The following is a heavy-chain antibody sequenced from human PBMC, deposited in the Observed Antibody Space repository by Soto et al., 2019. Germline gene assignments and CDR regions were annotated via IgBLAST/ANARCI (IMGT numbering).Heavy chain of an antibody. CDR1: GFTFSSYW. D-gene: IGHD6-19*01. V-gene: IGHV3-74*01. CDR2: INSDGSST. CDR3: ARAYSSGPFDY. Sequence: GSLILSCAASGFTFSSYWIHWVRQAPGKGLVWVSRINSDGSSTSYADSVKGRFTISRDNAKNTLYLQMNSLRAEDTAVYYCARAYSSGPFDYWGQGTLVTVYS. J-gene: IGHJ4*02.